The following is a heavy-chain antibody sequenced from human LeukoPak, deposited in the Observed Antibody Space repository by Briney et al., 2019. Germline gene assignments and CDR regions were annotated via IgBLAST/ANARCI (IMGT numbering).Heavy chain of an antibody. D-gene: IGHD6-13*01. J-gene: IGHJ5*02. V-gene: IGHV1-2*02. Sequence: ASVKVSCKASGYTFTGYYMRWVRQAPGQGLEWMGWINPNSGGTNYAQKFQGRVTMTRDTSISTAYMELSRLRSDDTAVYYCAREEGGIAAAGGARWFDPWGQGTLVTVSS. CDR1: GYTFTGYY. CDR2: INPNSGGT. CDR3: AREEGGIAAAGGARWFDP.